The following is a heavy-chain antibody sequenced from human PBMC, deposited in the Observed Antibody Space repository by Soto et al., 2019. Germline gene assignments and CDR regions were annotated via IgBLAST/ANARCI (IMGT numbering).Heavy chain of an antibody. CDR3: ATDSAGRGPFDP. J-gene: IGHJ5*02. V-gene: IGHV4-59*13. Sequence: SETLSLTCTISGGSFSTNYWSWIRQAPGKGLEWIGYTYYTGSTKYNPSLKSRVSISVDTSKNQFSLTLNSAAAADTAVYYCATDSAGRGPFDPWGPGILVTVSS. CDR2: TYYTGST. CDR1: GGSFSTNY. D-gene: IGHD3-10*01.